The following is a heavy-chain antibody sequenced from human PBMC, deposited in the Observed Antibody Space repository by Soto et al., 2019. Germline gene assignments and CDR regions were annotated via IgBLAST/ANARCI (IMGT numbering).Heavy chain of an antibody. V-gene: IGHV3-48*03. CDR2: ISSGGSTI. CDR1: GFTFSTHE. Sequence: EVQLVESGGGLVQPGGSLRLSCAASGFTFSTHEMNWVRQAPGKGLEWISYISSGGSTIYHADSVKGRFTISRDNAKNSLYLQMNSLRAEDTAVYYCARRWEYCSGNRCWGSVFDPWGQGTLVTVSS. J-gene: IGHJ5*02. CDR3: ARRWEYCSGNRCWGSVFDP. D-gene: IGHD2-2*01.